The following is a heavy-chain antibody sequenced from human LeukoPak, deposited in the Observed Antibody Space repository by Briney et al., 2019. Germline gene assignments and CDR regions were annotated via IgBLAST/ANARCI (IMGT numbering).Heavy chain of an antibody. CDR2: IDPRDSDT. CDR1: GYGFTSYW. J-gene: IGHJ4*02. V-gene: IGHV5-51*01. Sequence: GESLKISCKGSGYGFTSYWIGWVRQMPGKGLEWMGIIDPRDSDTRYSPSFQGQVTISTDKSITTAYLQWSSLKASDTAMYYCARRLYNGSGSYYDFWGQGTLVTVSS. D-gene: IGHD3-10*01. CDR3: ARRLYNGSGSYYDF.